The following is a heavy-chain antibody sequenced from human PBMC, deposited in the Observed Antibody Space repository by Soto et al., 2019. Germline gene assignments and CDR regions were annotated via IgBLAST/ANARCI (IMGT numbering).Heavy chain of an antibody. CDR3: ARLQAAAGDNDLTFDY. D-gene: IGHD6-13*01. CDR1: GYSFTSYW. Sequence: EVQLVQSGAEVKKPGESLRISCKGSGYSFTSYWISWVRQMPWKGLEWMGRIDPSDSYTTSSPSFQGHVTISADKSISTAYLQWSSLKASDTAMYYCARLQAAAGDNDLTFDYWGQGTLVTVSS. CDR2: IDPSDSYT. J-gene: IGHJ4*02. V-gene: IGHV5-10-1*01.